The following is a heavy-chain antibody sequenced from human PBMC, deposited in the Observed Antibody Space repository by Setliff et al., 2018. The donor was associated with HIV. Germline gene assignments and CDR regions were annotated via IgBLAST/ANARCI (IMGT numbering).Heavy chain of an antibody. CDR1: GYTFTGDY. D-gene: IGHD1-26*01. Sequence: ASVKVSCKASGYTFTGDYINWLRQAPGQGLEWMGWISGYSDNTYYAQSLQGRVTMTTDTASSTSYMELKSLRSDDTAMYYCARIRVGALLNAFDIWGQGTMVTVSS. J-gene: IGHJ3*02. CDR3: ARIRVGALLNAFDI. CDR2: ISGYSDNT. V-gene: IGHV1-18*04.